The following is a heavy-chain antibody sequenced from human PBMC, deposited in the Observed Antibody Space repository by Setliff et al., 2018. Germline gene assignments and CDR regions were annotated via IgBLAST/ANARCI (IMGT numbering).Heavy chain of an antibody. CDR3: ARTCSGSGCYAGLES. CDR1: GFTFSNYE. Sequence: GGSLRLSCVASGFTFSNYEFNWVRQAPGKGLEWISYISNGGGAVKYADSVKGRFTISRDNARNALYLQMNSLRGDDAAVYYCARTCSGSGCYAGLESWGQGTPVTVSS. V-gene: IGHV3-48*03. D-gene: IGHD2-15*01. CDR2: ISNGGGAV. J-gene: IGHJ4*02.